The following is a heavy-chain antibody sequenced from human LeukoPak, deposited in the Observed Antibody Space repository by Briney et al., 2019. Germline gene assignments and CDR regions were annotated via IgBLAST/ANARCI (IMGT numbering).Heavy chain of an antibody. J-gene: IGHJ4*02. CDR2: IYHSGST. D-gene: IGHD1-1*01. Sequence: SETLSPTCAVSGGSISSGGYSWSWIRELPGKDLEWIGYIYHSGSTYYNPSLKSRVTISVDRSKNQFSLKLSSVTAADTAVYYCARANWNDLLFDYWGQGTLVTVSS. V-gene: IGHV4-30-2*01. CDR3: ARANWNDLLFDY. CDR1: GGSISSGGYS.